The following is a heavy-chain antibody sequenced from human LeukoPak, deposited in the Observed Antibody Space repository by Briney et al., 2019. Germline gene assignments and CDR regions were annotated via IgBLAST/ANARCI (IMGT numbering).Heavy chain of an antibody. CDR3: AKRIQSAMAAGY. CDR2: INGSGGST. J-gene: IGHJ4*02. D-gene: IGHD5-18*01. CDR1: GFTFSSYA. Sequence: GGSLRLSCAASGFTFSSYAMSWVRQAPGKGLEWVSDINGSGGSTYYADSVKGRFTISRDNSKNTLYLQMNSLRAEDTAVYYCAKRIQSAMAAGYWGQGTLVTVSS. V-gene: IGHV3-23*01.